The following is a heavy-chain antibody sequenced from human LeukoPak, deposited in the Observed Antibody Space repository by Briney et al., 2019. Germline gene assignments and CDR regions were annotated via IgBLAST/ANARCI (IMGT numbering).Heavy chain of an antibody. J-gene: IGHJ4*02. CDR2: ISGSGSST. CDR3: AKRTVGANDY. CDR1: GFTFDDYG. V-gene: IGHV3-23*01. D-gene: IGHD1-26*01. Sequence: GGSLRLSCAASGFTFDDYGMSWVRQAPGKGLEWVSAISGSGSSTYYADSVKGRFTISRDNSKNTLYLQMNSLRAEDTAVYYCAKRTVGANDYWGQGTLVTVSS.